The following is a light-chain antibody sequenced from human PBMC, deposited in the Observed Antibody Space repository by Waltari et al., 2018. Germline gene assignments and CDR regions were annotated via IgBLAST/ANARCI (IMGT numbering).Light chain of an antibody. Sequence: QSVLTQPPSASGTPGQGVTLSCSGGASNIRNTVGNWYQQVPGKAPKLLIYRSDRRPAGVPDRFSGSKSGTSASLAISGLQSEDEADYYCAAWDDSLNGRWVFGGGTKVTVL. J-gene: IGLJ3*02. CDR2: RSD. CDR3: AAWDDSLNGRWV. CDR1: ASNIRNTV. V-gene: IGLV1-44*01.